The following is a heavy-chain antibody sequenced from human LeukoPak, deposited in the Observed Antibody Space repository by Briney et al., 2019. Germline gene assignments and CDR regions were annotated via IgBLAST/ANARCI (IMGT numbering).Heavy chain of an antibody. Sequence: ASVKVSCKASGYTFTSYGISWVRQAPGQGLEWMGWISAYSGYTHYAQKIQGRVTVTTEASTSTAYMELRSLTSYDSAVYYCARDAVSTTTAGGIDYWGQGTLVTVSS. V-gene: IGHV1-18*01. J-gene: IGHJ4*02. CDR3: ARDAVSTTTAGGIDY. CDR2: ISAYSGYT. CDR1: GYTFTSYG. D-gene: IGHD5/OR15-5a*01.